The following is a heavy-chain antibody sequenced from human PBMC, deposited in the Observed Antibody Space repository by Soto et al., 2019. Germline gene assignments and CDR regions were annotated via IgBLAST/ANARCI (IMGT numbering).Heavy chain of an antibody. CDR2: ISSSSSYI. D-gene: IGHD3-22*01. V-gene: IGHV3-21*01. Sequence: EVQLVESGGGLVKPGGSLRLSCAASGFTFSSYSTNWVRQAPGKGLEWVSSISSSSSYIYYADSVKGRFTISRDNAKNSLYLQMNSLRAEDTAVYYCARAAYDSSGYYLDYWGQGTLVTVSS. CDR3: ARAAYDSSGYYLDY. CDR1: GFTFSSYS. J-gene: IGHJ4*02.